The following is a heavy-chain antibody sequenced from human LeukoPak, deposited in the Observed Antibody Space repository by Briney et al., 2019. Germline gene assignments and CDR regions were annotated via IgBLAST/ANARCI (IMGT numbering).Heavy chain of an antibody. Sequence: PGGSLRLSCAASGFTFSSYAMHWVRQAPGKGLEWVAVISYDGSNKYYADSVKGRFTISRDNSKNTLYLQMNSLRAEDTAVYYCARDVPAMGWFPEGRDYWGQGTLVTVSS. CDR3: ARDVPAMGWFPEGRDY. J-gene: IGHJ4*02. D-gene: IGHD3-10*01. CDR1: GFTFSSYA. V-gene: IGHV3-30-3*01. CDR2: ISYDGSNK.